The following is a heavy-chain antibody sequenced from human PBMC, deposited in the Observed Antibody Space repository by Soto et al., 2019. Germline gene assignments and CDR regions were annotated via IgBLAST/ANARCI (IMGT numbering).Heavy chain of an antibody. V-gene: IGHV4-31*03. CDR2: ISYIGIT. Sequence: QVQLQESGPGLVKPSQTLSLICTVSGGSISSGDYYWSWIRHSPGKGLEWIGYISYIGITYYNPSLKSRVSISVDTSKNRFSLTLTSVTVADTAVYYCARRPQTAPHVFDYWGQGTPVTVSS. J-gene: IGHJ4*02. D-gene: IGHD2-21*02. CDR1: GGSISSGDYY. CDR3: ARRPQTAPHVFDY.